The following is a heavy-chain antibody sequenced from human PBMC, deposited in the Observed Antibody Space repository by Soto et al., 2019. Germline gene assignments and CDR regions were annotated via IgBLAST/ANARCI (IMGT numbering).Heavy chain of an antibody. D-gene: IGHD3-22*01. CDR3: ARLTGVYYDSSGYYYDFYFDY. CDR2: IYPGDSDT. J-gene: IGHJ4*02. CDR1: GYSFTSYW. V-gene: IGHV5-51*01. Sequence: PGESLKISCKGSGYSFTSYWIGWVRQMPGKGLEWMGIIYPGDSDTRYSPSFQGQATISADKSISTAYLQWSSLKASDTAMYYCARLTGVYYDSSGYYYDFYFDYWGQGTLVTVSS.